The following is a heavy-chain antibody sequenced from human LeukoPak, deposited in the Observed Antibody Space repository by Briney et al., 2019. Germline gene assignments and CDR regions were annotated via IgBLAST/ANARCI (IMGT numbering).Heavy chain of an antibody. CDR1: GFSFRTYS. V-gene: IGHV3-23*01. D-gene: IGHD5-12*01. Sequence: GGSLRLSCAASGFSFRTYSMNWVRQAPGKGLEWVSAISGSGGSTYYADSVKGRFTISRDNSKNTLYLQMNSLRAEDTAVYYCAKGQSGYEPFDYWGQGTLVTVSP. J-gene: IGHJ4*02. CDR3: AKGQSGYEPFDY. CDR2: ISGSGGST.